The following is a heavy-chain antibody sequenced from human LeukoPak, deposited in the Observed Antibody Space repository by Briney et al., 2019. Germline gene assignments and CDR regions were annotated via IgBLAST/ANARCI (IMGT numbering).Heavy chain of an antibody. Sequence: GGSLRLSCAASGFTFSSYAMSWVRQAPGKGLEWVSAISGSGGSTYYADSVKGRLTISRDNSKNTLYLHMNSLRAEDTAVYYCAKDGRGTTRDQFDPWGQGTLVTVSS. D-gene: IGHD2-2*01. J-gene: IGHJ5*02. CDR2: ISGSGGST. CDR1: GFTFSSYA. V-gene: IGHV3-23*01. CDR3: AKDGRGTTRDQFDP.